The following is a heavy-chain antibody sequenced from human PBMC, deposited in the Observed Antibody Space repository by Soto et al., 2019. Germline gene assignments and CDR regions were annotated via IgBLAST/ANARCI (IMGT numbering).Heavy chain of an antibody. CDR1: GFSLSTSGVG. CDR2: IYWDDDK. J-gene: IGHJ6*02. Sequence: QITLKESGPTLVKPTQTLTLTCTFSGFSLSTSGVGVGWIRQPPGKALEWLALIYWDDDKRYSPSLKSRLTITKNTSKNHVVLTMTNMDPVDTATYYCAHSVEDLYYDGMDVWGQGTTVTVSS. CDR3: AHSVEDLYYDGMDV. V-gene: IGHV2-5*02.